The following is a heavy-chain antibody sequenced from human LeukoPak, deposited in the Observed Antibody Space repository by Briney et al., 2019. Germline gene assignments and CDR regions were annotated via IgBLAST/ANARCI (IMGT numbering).Heavy chain of an antibody. J-gene: IGHJ4*02. V-gene: IGHV4-39*07. CDR1: GDSIGSSTYY. CDR3: AREYSSSSGKALDY. CDR2: AYYTGST. D-gene: IGHD6-6*01. Sequence: PSETLSLTCTVSGDSIGSSTYYWAWIRQPPGEGLEWIGSAYYTGSTHYIPSLKSRVTISLDTSKNQFSLKLNSVTAADTAFYYCAREYSSSSGKALDYWGQGTLATVSS.